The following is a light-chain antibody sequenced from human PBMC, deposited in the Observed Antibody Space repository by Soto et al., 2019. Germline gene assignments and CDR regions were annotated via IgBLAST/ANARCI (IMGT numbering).Light chain of an antibody. CDR3: AAWDDSLNGWV. CDR2: SNN. CDR1: SSNIGSNT. J-gene: IGLJ3*02. Sequence: QAVVTQAPSASGTPGQRVTISCSGSSSNIGSNTVNWYQQFPGTAPKLLIYSNNQRPSGVPDRFSGSKSGTSASLAISGLQSEDEADYYCAAWDDSLNGWVFGGGTKLTVL. V-gene: IGLV1-44*01.